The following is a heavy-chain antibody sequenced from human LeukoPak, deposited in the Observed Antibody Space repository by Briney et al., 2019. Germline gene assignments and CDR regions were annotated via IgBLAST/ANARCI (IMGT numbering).Heavy chain of an antibody. CDR2: ISYDGSNK. J-gene: IGHJ4*02. D-gene: IGHD3-22*01. CDR1: GFTFSSYA. Sequence: GGSLRLSCAASGFTFSSYAMHWVRQAPGKGLEWVAVISYDGSNKYYADSVKGRFTISRDNSKNTLYLQMNSLRAEDTAMYYCAREGGVVVFIHYDYWGQGTLVTVSS. V-gene: IGHV3-30*04. CDR3: AREGGVVVFIHYDY.